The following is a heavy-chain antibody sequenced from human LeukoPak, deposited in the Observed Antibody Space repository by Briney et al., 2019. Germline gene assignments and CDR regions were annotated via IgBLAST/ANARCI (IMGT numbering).Heavy chain of an antibody. CDR3: ARIGEVAAFDY. CDR1: GGSFSGYY. J-gene: IGHJ4*02. CDR2: TNHSGST. V-gene: IGHV4-34*01. Sequence: SETLSLTCAVYGGSFSGYYWSWIRQPPGKGLEWIGETNHSGSTNYNPSLKSRVTISVDTSKNQFSLKLSSVTAADTAVYYCARIGEVAAFDYWGQGTLVTVSS. D-gene: IGHD6-19*01.